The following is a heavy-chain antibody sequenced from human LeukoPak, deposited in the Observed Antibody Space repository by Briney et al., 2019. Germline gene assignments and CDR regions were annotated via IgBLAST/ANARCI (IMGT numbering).Heavy chain of an antibody. Sequence: GGSLRLSCAASGFTFDDYAMRWVRQAPGKGLEWVSLISGDGGSSYYPDSVKGRFTISRDNSKNSLYLQMNSLRTEDTALYYCAAGRVEMATVSYYYGMDVWGQGTTVTVSS. D-gene: IGHD5-24*01. CDR1: GFTFDDYA. J-gene: IGHJ6*02. V-gene: IGHV3-43*02. CDR2: ISGDGGSS. CDR3: AAGRVEMATVSYYYGMDV.